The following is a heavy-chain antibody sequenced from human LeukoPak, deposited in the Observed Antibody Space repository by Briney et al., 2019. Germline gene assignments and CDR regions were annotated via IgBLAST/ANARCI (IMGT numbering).Heavy chain of an antibody. V-gene: IGHV4-34*01. D-gene: IGHD2-21*01. CDR1: GGSFSGYY. CDR2: INHSGST. Sequence: SETLSLTCAVYGGSFSGYYWSWIRQPPGKGLEWIGEINHSGSTNYIPSLKSRVTISVDTSKNQFSLKLSSVTAADTAVYYCARGLLWYWFDPWGQGTLVTVSS. CDR3: ARGLLWYWFDP. J-gene: IGHJ5*02.